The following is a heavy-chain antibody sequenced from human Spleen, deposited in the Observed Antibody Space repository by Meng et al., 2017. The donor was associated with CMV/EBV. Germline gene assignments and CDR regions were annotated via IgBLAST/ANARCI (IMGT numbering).Heavy chain of an antibody. V-gene: IGHV4-4*02. J-gene: IGHJ4*02. CDR1: GGSISSSNW. CDR2: IYHSGST. D-gene: IGHD3-22*01. Sequence: SGGSISSSNWWSWVRQPPGKGLEWIGEIYHSGSTNYNPSLKSRVTISVDKSKNQFSLKLSSVTAADTAVYYCARVMIVVVHYYFDYWGQGTLVTVSS. CDR3: ARVMIVVVHYYFDY.